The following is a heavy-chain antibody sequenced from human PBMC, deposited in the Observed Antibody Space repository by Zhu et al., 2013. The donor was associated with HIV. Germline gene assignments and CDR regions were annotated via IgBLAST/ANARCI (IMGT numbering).Heavy chain of an antibody. Sequence: EVQLVESGGGLVQPGGSLRLSCVASGFTFRSYEMNWVRQAPGKGLEWVSAISGSGGSTYYADSVKGRFTISRDNSKNTLYLQMNSLRAEDTAVYYCAKDQRGGDLYYYGMDVWGQGTTVTGLL. J-gene: IGHJ6*02. CDR2: ISGSGGST. V-gene: IGHV3-23*04. D-gene: IGHD2-21*02. CDR1: GFTFRSYE. CDR3: AKDQRGGDLYYYGMDV.